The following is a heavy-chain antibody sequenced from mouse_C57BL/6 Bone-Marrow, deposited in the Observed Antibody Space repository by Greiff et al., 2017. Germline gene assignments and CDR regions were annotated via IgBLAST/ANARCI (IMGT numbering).Heavy chain of an antibody. CDR1: GYTFTSYW. CDR3: AGEGAITTARDWFAY. J-gene: IGHJ3*01. Sequence: QVQLQQPGAELVKPGASVKLSCKASGYTFTSYWMHWVKQRPGQGLEWIGMIHPNSGSTNYSEKFKSKATLTVDKSSSTAYMQLSSLTSEDSAVYYCAGEGAITTARDWFAYWGQGTLVTVSA. CDR2: IHPNSGST. V-gene: IGHV1-64*01. D-gene: IGHD1-1*01.